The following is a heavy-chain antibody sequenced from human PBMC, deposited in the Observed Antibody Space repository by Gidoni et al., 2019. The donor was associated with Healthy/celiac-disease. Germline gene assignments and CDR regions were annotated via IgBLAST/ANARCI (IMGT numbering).Heavy chain of an antibody. CDR2: ISYDGSNK. CDR1: GLTFRSYA. CDR3: ARDRNTAMVSGLDY. V-gene: IGHV3-30*01. Sequence: QVQLVESGGGVVQPGRSLRLSCAASGLTFRSYAMHWVRQAPGKGLEWVAVISYDGSNKYYADSVKGRFTISRDNSKNTLYLQMNSLRAEDTAVYYCARDRNTAMVSGLDYWGQGTLVTVSS. D-gene: IGHD5-18*01. J-gene: IGHJ4*02.